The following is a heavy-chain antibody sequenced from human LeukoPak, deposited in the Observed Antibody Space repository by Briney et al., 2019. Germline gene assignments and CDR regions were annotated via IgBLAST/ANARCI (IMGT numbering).Heavy chain of an antibody. Sequence: SETLSLTCTVSGGSISSSSYYWSWIRQPPGKGLEWIGEINHSGSTNYNPSLKSRVTISVDTSKNQFSLKLSSVTAADTAVYYCAVRSSWYDSKVYWGQGTLVTVSS. J-gene: IGHJ4*02. V-gene: IGHV4-39*07. D-gene: IGHD6-13*01. CDR3: AVRSSWYDSKVY. CDR1: GGSISSSSYY. CDR2: INHSGST.